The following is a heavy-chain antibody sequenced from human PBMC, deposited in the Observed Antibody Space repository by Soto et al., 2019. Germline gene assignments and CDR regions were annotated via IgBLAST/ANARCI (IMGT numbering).Heavy chain of an antibody. V-gene: IGHV1-69*08. J-gene: IGHJ3*02. CDR3: AREEAVVMTAAGGSAFDM. CDR1: GGTFSSYT. D-gene: IGHD3-22*01. CDR2: IIPILGIA. Sequence: QVQLVQSGAEVKKPGSSVKVSCKASGGTFSSYTISWVRQAPGQGLAWMGRIIPILGIANYAQKFQGRVTITADKSRSTACMELRSLISEYRAVADCAREEAVVMTAAGGSAFDMWGDASIVTVSS.